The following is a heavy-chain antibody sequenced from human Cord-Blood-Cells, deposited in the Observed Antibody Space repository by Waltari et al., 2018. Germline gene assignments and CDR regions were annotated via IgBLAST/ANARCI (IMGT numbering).Heavy chain of an antibody. Sequence: QVQLVQSGAEVKKPGASVKVSCKASGYTFTGYYMHWVRQAPGQGLEWMGRINPNSGCTNYAQKFQCRVTMTRDTSISTAYMELSRLRSDDTVVYYCARGPYSSSWYYFDYWGQGTLVTVSS. CDR3: ARGPYSSSWYYFDY. V-gene: IGHV1-2*05. CDR1: GYTFTGYY. D-gene: IGHD6-13*01. CDR2: INPNSGCT. J-gene: IGHJ4*02.